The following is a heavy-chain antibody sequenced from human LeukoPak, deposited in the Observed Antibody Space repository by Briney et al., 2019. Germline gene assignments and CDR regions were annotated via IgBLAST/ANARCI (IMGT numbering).Heavy chain of an antibody. CDR1: GFTFRSYE. J-gene: IGHJ4*02. D-gene: IGHD3-3*01. V-gene: IGHV3-48*03. Sequence: GGSLRLSCEDSGFTFRSYEMNWVRQAPGKGLEWIAYLSSSGRAFSYADSVKGRFTIARDNAKNSVYLEMNSLRADDTAVYYCARSARLMKGVVEVTALDDWGQGTLVTVSS. CDR2: LSSSGRAF. CDR3: ARSARLMKGVVEVTALDD.